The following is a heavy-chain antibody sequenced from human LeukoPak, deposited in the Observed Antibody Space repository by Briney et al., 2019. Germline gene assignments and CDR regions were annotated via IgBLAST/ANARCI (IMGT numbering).Heavy chain of an antibody. D-gene: IGHD3-3*01. V-gene: IGHV4-59*01. CDR2: IYYSGST. J-gene: IGHJ3*02. Sequence: KPSGAPSPPCTVPGGSISSYYWGWVRQPPREGLEWVGCIYYSGSTNYNPSLKSRVTISVDTSKNQFSLKLSSVTAADTAVYYCASGTYYDFWSGYPNDVFDIWGQGTMVTVSS. CDR3: ASGTYYDFWSGYPNDVFDI. CDR1: GGSISSYY.